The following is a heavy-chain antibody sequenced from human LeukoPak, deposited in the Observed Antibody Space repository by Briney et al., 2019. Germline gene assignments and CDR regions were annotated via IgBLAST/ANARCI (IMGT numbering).Heavy chain of an antibody. J-gene: IGHJ5*02. CDR1: GGSISRYL. CDR3: ARHVGMGATSRLNSFDP. V-gene: IGHV4-59*08. D-gene: IGHD1-26*01. CDR2: IYVSGST. Sequence: NPSETPSLTCTVSGGSISRYLWSWIRQPPGKGLEWIGYIYVSGSTNHNPSLKCRVTISVDTSKNPSSLKLSSVTAADTAVYYCARHVGMGATSRLNSFDPWGQGTLVTVSS.